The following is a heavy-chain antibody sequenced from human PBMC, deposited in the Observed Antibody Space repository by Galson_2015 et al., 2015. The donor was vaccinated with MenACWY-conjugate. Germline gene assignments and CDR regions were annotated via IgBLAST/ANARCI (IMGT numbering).Heavy chain of an antibody. Sequence: CAISGDSVSRNSAAWNWIRQSPSRGLEWPGRTYHRSKWFNEYAASVKSRITINADTSKNQFSLQLNSATPEDTAVYYCGREFYGMDVWGRGTTVTVSS. J-gene: IGHJ6*02. CDR1: GDSVSRNSAA. CDR3: GREFYGMDV. V-gene: IGHV6-1*01. CDR2: TYHRSKWFN.